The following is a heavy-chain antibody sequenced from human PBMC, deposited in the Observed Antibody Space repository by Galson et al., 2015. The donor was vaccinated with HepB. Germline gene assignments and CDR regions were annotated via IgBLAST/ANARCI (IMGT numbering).Heavy chain of an antibody. D-gene: IGHD1-1*01. Sequence: SLRLSCAASGFTFSSYAMSWVRQAPGKGLEWVSSISSSSSYIYYADSVKGRFTISRDNAKNSLYLQMNSLRAEDTAVYYCARVSGNDPHFDYWGQGTLVTVSS. V-gene: IGHV3-21*01. CDR1: GFTFSSYA. CDR2: ISSSSSYI. J-gene: IGHJ4*02. CDR3: ARVSGNDPHFDY.